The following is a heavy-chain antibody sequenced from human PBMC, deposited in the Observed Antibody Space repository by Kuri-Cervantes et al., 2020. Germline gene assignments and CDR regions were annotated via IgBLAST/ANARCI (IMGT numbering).Heavy chain of an antibody. Sequence: GESLKISCAASGFTFSNAWMSWVRQAPGKGLEWVAVISYDGSNKYYADSVKGRFTISRDNSKNTLYLQMNSLRAEDTAVYYCARGPGYCSSTSCYSGTDVWGQGTTVTVSS. V-gene: IGHV3-30*03. CDR1: GFTFSNAW. D-gene: IGHD2-2*01. J-gene: IGHJ6*02. CDR2: ISYDGSNK. CDR3: ARGPGYCSSTSCYSGTDV.